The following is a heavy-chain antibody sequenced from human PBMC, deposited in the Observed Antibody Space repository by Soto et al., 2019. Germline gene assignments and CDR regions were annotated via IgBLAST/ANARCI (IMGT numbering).Heavy chain of an antibody. CDR3: ASGMNFFGVANHDDD. J-gene: IGHJ4*02. Sequence: PGWSLRLSCAASGFTFSSYSMNWVRQAPGKGLEWVSSISSSSSYIYYADSVKGRFTISRDNAKNSLYLQMNSLRAEDTAVYYCASGMNFFGVANHDDDWGQGNLVTVSS. CDR1: GFTFSSYS. D-gene: IGHD3-3*01. CDR2: ISSSSSYI. V-gene: IGHV3-21*01.